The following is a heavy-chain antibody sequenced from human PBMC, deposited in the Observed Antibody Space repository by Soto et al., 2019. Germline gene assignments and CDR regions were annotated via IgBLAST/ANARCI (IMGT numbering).Heavy chain of an antibody. Sequence: SVKVSCKASGGTLSSYTISWVRQAPGQGLEWMGRIIPILGIANYAQKFQGRVTITADKSTSAAYMELSSLRSEDTAVYYCASLGEGDDYGDYEYFDYWGQGTLVTVSS. V-gene: IGHV1-69*02. CDR1: GGTLSSYT. CDR3: ASLGEGDDYGDYEYFDY. CDR2: IIPILGIA. J-gene: IGHJ4*02. D-gene: IGHD4-17*01.